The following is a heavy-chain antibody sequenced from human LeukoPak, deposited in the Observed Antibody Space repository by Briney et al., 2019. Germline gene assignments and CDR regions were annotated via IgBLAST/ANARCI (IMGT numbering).Heavy chain of an antibody. D-gene: IGHD4-17*01. CDR3: ARISCDDYGDYDYFDY. J-gene: IGHJ4*02. CDR2: IDWDDDK. CDR1: GFSLSTIGLC. Sequence: SGPALVKPTQTLTLTCTVSGFSLSTIGLCVSWIRQPPGKALEWLALIDWDDDKYYSTSLKTRLTISKDTSKNQVVLTMTNMDPADTATYYCARISCDDYGDYDYFDYWGQGTLVTVSS. V-gene: IGHV2-70*01.